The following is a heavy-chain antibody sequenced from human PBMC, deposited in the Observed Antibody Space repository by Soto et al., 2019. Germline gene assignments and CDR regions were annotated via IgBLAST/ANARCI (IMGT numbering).Heavy chain of an antibody. J-gene: IGHJ4*02. CDR1: GGSINTFY. CDR3: AREGSYSAYNFAHGIQLWSFDF. CDR2: IFSSGGT. V-gene: IGHV4-4*07. Sequence: SETLSLTCTVSGGSINTFYWSWVRQPAGKGLEWIGRIFSSGGTSFNPSLESRVAMSVDTSRNHFSLNLSSVTAADMAVYYCAREGSYSAYNFAHGIQLWSFDFWGQGALVTVSS. D-gene: IGHD5-12*01.